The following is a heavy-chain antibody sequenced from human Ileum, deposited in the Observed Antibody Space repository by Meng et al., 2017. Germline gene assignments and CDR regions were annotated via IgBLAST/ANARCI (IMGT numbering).Heavy chain of an antibody. V-gene: IGHV3-74*01. CDR2: MNSDATTT. J-gene: IGHJ4*02. Sequence: VQLWDSGVGVLQPGVCLRLSCAVSGFTFSSYWMHWVRQAPGKGLVWVSRMNSDATTTDYADSVKGRFPISRDNAKNTLYLQMNSLRAEDTAVYYCARGGSSAWYWGQGALVTVSS. CDR3: ARGGSSAWY. D-gene: IGHD6-19*01. CDR1: GFTFSSYW.